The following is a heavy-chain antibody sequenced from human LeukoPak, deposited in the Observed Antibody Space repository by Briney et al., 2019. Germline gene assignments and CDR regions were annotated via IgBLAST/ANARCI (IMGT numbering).Heavy chain of an antibody. D-gene: IGHD2-2*01. V-gene: IGHV1-8*01. Sequence: ASVKVSCKASGYTFTSYEINWVRQATGQGLEWMGWMNHDSGTTDFAHKFKGRFAITRNNSINTPYLEMSSLRAEDTAVYYCARGRKYQRPKNYFYYYMDVLGKGTTVTVSS. J-gene: IGHJ6*03. CDR3: ARGRKYQRPKNYFYYYMDV. CDR2: MNHDSGTT. CDR1: GYTFTSYE.